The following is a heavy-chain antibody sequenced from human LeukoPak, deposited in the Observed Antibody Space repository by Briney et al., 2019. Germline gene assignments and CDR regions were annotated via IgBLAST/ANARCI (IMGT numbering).Heavy chain of an antibody. V-gene: IGHV1-2*06. Sequence: GASVKASCKASGYTFTAFYMHWVRQAPGQGLEWVGRINHNSGGTKYAQKFQGRVTMTTDTSINTAYLELSRLRSDDTAVYYCARGYSSSWLDYWGQGTLVIVSS. J-gene: IGHJ4*02. CDR2: INHNSGGT. D-gene: IGHD6-13*01. CDR3: ARGYSSSWLDY. CDR1: GYTFTAFY.